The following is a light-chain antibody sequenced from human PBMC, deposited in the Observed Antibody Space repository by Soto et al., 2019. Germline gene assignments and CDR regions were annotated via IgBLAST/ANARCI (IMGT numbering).Light chain of an antibody. CDR2: GAS. CDR3: QQYGSSPIT. V-gene: IGKV3-20*01. CDR1: QSVSSSY. J-gene: IGKJ5*01. Sequence: EIVLTQSPGTLSLSPGERATLSCRASQSVSSSYLAWYQQKPGQAPRLLIYGASSRATGIPDSFSGSGSWTGFPLTISRLEPEDVAVYYCQQYGSSPITFGQGTRLEIK.